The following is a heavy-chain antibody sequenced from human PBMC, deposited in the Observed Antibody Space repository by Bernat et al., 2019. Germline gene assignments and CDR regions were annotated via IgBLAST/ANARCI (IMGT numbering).Heavy chain of an antibody. D-gene: IGHD6-19*01. CDR3: ARKGRSRARSKLAQWLVPGVRSGDDAFDI. CDR2: FDPEDGET. Sequence: QVQLVQSGAEVKKPGASVKVSCKVSGYTLTELSMHWVRQAPGKGLEWMGGFDPEDGETIYAQKFQGRVTMTEDTSIDTAYMELSSLRSEDTAVYYCARKGRSRARSKLAQWLVPGVRSGDDAFDIWGQGTMVTVSS. V-gene: IGHV1-24*01. CDR1: GYTLTELS. J-gene: IGHJ3*02.